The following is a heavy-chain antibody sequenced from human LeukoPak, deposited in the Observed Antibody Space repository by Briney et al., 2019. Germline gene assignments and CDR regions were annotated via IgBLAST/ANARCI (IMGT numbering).Heavy chain of an antibody. V-gene: IGHV3-53*01. D-gene: IGHD5-12*01. CDR1: GFTFSSNY. Sequence: PGGSLRLSCAASGFTFSSNYMSWVRQAPGKGLEWVSVMYRGGSTYCAGSVKRRFSISRDNSENALYLQMNRLRAEDMAVYYCARGGGDAFDIWGQGTMVSVSS. CDR2: MYRGGST. CDR3: ARGGGDAFDI. J-gene: IGHJ3*02.